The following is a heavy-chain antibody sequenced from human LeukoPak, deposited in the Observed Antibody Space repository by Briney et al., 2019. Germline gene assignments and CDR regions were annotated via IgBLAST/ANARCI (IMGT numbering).Heavy chain of an antibody. Sequence: GGSLRLSCAASGFTFSSYAMHWVRQAPGKGLEWVAVISYDGSNKYYADSVKGRFTISRDNSKNTLYLQMNSLRAEDTAVYYCARPRGYSYVDAFDIWGQGTMVTVSS. CDR1: GFTFSSYA. V-gene: IGHV3-30-3*01. D-gene: IGHD5-18*01. CDR3: ARPRGYSYVDAFDI. CDR2: ISYDGSNK. J-gene: IGHJ3*02.